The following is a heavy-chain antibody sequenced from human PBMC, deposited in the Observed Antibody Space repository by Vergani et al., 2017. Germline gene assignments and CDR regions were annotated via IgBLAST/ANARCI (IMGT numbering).Heavy chain of an antibody. D-gene: IGHD3-22*01. CDR1: GFTFSGSA. CDR3: IARVHYYDSSGYYPGFDY. V-gene: IGHV3-73*01. CDR2: IRSKANSYAT. J-gene: IGHJ4*02. Sequence: VQLVESGGGVVQPGRSLKLSCAASGFTFSGSAMHWVRQASGKGLEWVGRIRSKANSYATAYAASVKGRFTISRDDSKNTAYLQMNSLKTEDTAVYYCIARVHYYDSSGYYPGFDYWGQGTLVTVSS.